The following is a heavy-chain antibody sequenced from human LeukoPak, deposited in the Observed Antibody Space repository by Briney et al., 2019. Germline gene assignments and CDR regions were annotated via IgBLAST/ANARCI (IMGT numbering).Heavy chain of an antibody. Sequence: SVKVSCKASGGTFSSYAIRWVRQAPGQGLEWMGGIIPIFGTANYAQKFQGRVTITTDESTSTAYMELSSLRSEDTAVYYCARAIGKQPYYYYYYMDVWGKGTTVTVSS. J-gene: IGHJ6*03. CDR3: ARAIGKQPYYYYYYMDV. D-gene: IGHD5-18*01. CDR2: IIPIFGTA. V-gene: IGHV1-69*05. CDR1: GGTFSSYA.